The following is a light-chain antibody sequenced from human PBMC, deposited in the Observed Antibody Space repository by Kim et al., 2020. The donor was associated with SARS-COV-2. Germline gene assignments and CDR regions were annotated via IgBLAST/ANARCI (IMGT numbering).Light chain of an antibody. CDR1: QGISSY. J-gene: IGKJ4*01. Sequence: AIRITQSPSSLSASTGDRVTITCRASQGISSYLAWYQQKPGKSPKLLIYAASTLQSGVPSRFSGSGSGTDFTLTISCLQSEDFATYYCQQYYSYPRATFGGGTKVDIK. CDR3: QQYYSYPRAT. V-gene: IGKV1-8*01. CDR2: AAS.